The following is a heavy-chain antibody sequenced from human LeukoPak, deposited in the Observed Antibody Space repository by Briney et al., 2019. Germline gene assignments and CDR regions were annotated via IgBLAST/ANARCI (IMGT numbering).Heavy chain of an antibody. CDR1: GFTFSSYG. J-gene: IGHJ3*02. Sequence: GGSLRLSCAPSGFTFSSYGMHWVRQAPGKGLEWVAFIRNDGSIRYYADSLKGRFTISRDNSKNTLYLQMNSLRAEDTAVYYCAKDELGSGSYDAFDIWGQGTMVTVSS. V-gene: IGHV3-30*02. CDR3: AKDELGSGSYDAFDI. D-gene: IGHD1-26*01. CDR2: IRNDGSIR.